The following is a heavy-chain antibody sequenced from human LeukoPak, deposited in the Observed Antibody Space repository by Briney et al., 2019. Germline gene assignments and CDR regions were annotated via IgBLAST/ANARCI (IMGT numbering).Heavy chain of an antibody. D-gene: IGHD3-10*01. Sequence: PGGSLRLSCAASGFTFDDYAMLWVRQAPGKGLEGVSGISWNSGSIGYADSVKGRFTISRDNAKNSLYLQMNSLRAEDTALYYCAKGHMVRGVIHFDYWGQGTLVTVSS. V-gene: IGHV3-9*01. CDR1: GFTFDDYA. J-gene: IGHJ4*02. CDR2: ISWNSGSI. CDR3: AKGHMVRGVIHFDY.